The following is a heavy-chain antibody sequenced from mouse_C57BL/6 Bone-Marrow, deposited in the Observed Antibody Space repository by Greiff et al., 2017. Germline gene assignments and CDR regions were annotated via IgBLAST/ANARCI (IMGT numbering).Heavy chain of an antibody. Sequence: QVQLQQPGAELVRPGTSVKLSCKASGYTFTSYWMHWVKQRPGQGLEWIGVIDPSDSYTNYNQKFNGKATLTVDTSSSTAYMQLSSLTSEDAAVYYCAREGWLLPYWYFDVWGTGTTVTVSS. CDR3: AREGWLLPYWYFDV. CDR1: GYTFTSYW. D-gene: IGHD2-3*01. J-gene: IGHJ1*03. CDR2: IDPSDSYT. V-gene: IGHV1-59*01.